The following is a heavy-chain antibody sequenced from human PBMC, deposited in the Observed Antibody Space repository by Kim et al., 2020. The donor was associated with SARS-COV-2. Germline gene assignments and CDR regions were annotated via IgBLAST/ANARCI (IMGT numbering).Heavy chain of an antibody. Sequence: GGSLRLSCEASGFIFTTYGMHWVRQAPGRGMEWVAVLYYNGSNAYYADSVKGRFTISRDNSKNTLYLQMNSLRADDTAMYYCARSRDGYNHWCTWGRGT. CDR3: ARSRDGYNHWCT. V-gene: IGHV3-33*01. J-gene: IGHJ5*02. D-gene: IGHD2-8*01. CDR2: LYYNGSNA. CDR1: GFIFTTYG.